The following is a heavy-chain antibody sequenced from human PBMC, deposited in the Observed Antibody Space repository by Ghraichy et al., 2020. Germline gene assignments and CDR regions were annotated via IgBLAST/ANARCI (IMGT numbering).Heavy chain of an antibody. V-gene: IGHV4-39*01. D-gene: IGHD2-21*02. CDR2: IYYSGTS. J-gene: IGHJ4*02. Sequence: SLTCTVSGGSFSSPDSYWGWIRQPPGKGLEWIAHIYYSGTSYYNPALRSRVSISVDTSKKQFSLRLSSVTAADTATYYCARRFCDGGACYNGYYFDFWGQGTLVTVSS. CDR1: GGSFSSPDSY. CDR3: ARRFCDGGACYNGYYFDF.